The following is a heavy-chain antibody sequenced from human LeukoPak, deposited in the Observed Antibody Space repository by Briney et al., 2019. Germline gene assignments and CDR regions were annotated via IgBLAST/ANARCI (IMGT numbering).Heavy chain of an antibody. D-gene: IGHD2-15*01. J-gene: IGHJ6*03. Sequence: GGPLRLSCAASGFTFSDYYMSWIRQAPGKGLEWVSYISSSGSTIYYADSVKGRFTISRDNAKNSLYLQMNSLRAEDTAVYYCASGNYYYYMDVWGKGTTVTVSS. CDR3: ASGNYYYYMDV. CDR1: GFTFSDYY. CDR2: ISSSGSTI. V-gene: IGHV3-11*04.